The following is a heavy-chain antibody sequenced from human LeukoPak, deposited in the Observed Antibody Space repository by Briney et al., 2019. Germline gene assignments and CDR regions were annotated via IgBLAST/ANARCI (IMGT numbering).Heavy chain of an antibody. Sequence: ASVKVSCKASGYTFTAYSMHWVRQAPGQGLEWMGWIKPNSGVTNYAQRFQARVTMTSDMSISTAYMELNSLTSDATAVYYCTRDFWSETGAGPGFDPWGQGTLVIVSS. V-gene: IGHV1-2*02. CDR1: GYTFTAYS. CDR2: IKPNSGVT. J-gene: IGHJ5*02. CDR3: TRDFWSETGAGPGFDP. D-gene: IGHD6-13*01.